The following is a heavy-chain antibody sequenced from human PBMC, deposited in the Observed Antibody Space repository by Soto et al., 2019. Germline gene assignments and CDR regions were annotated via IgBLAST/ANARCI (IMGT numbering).Heavy chain of an antibody. D-gene: IGHD2-2*01. CDR1: GGSISSGDYY. Sequence: SETLSLTCTVSGGSISSGDYYWSWIRQPPGKGLEWIGYIYYSGSTSYSPSLKSRLTISLDTSKNQFSLNLSSVTAADTAVYYCARTAGYVYQLLFNYWGQGTLVTVSS. V-gene: IGHV4-30-4*01. CDR3: ARTAGYVYQLLFNY. J-gene: IGHJ4*02. CDR2: IYYSGST.